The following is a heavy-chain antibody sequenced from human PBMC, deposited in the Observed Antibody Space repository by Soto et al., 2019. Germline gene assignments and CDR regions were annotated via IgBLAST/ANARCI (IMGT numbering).Heavy chain of an antibody. J-gene: IGHJ4*02. CDR3: ARGPRGLYHHDY. Sequence: EVQLVESGGGLVQPGGSLRLSCVASGFTFSGDWMHWVRQGAGKGLVWLSRINMDGTTTNYADSVKGRFTISSDNAKNTLYLQMNSLRVDDTAVYYCARGPRGLYHHDYWGQGALVTVS. CDR2: INMDGTTT. V-gene: IGHV3-74*01. CDR1: GFTFSGDW. D-gene: IGHD2-2*01.